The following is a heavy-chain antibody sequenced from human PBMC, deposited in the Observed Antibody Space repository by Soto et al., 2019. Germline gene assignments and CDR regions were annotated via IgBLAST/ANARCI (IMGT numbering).Heavy chain of an antibody. CDR2: ISNDGTNK. V-gene: IGHV3-30-3*01. Sequence: GGSLRLSCVGSGFTFNLYAIHWVRQAPGEGLEWVAVISNDGTNKDYADSVKGRFSISRDNSKTTLFLQMKSLRADDSGVYFCARDQLGQRMGSLYYYGMDVWGQGTTVTVSS. CDR1: GFTFNLYA. J-gene: IGHJ6*02. D-gene: IGHD1-26*01. CDR3: ARDQLGQRMGSLYYYGMDV.